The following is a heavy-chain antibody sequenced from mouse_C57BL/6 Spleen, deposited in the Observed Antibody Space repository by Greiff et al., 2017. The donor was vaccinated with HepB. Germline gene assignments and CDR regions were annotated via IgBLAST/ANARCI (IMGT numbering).Heavy chain of an antibody. CDR1: GYSITSGYY. J-gene: IGHJ4*01. CDR3: ARGVYYGSMDY. V-gene: IGHV3-6*01. D-gene: IGHD1-1*01. CDR2: ISYDGSN. Sequence: DVKLQESGPGLVKPSQSLSLTCSVTGYSITSGYYWNWIRQFPGNKLEWMGYISYDGSNNYNPSLKNRISITRDTSKNQFFLKLNSVTTEDTATYYCARGVYYGSMDYWGQGTSVTVSS.